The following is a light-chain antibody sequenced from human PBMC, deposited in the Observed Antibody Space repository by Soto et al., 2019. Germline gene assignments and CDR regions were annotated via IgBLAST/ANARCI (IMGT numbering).Light chain of an antibody. CDR3: KQRDSYPLT. CDR1: QGISSA. CDR2: AAS. V-gene: IGKV1-9*01. J-gene: IGKJ4*01. Sequence: IQLTPSPSSLSASVGDRVTITCRASQGISSALTWYQQKPGRAPKVLIYAASTSHTGVPSRFSVSGSGTDVTLAISSPQHEAFASYDCKQRDSYPLTVGGGTTVEIK.